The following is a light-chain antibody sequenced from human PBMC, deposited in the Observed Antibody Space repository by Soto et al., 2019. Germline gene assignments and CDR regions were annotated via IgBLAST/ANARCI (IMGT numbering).Light chain of an antibody. CDR1: QSISSY. J-gene: IGKJ4*01. CDR2: AAS. Sequence: DIQMTQSPSSLSASVGDRVTITCRASQSISSYLNWYQQKPGKAPKLLIYAASSLQSGVPSRFSGSGSGTDFTLTIRSLQPEDVATYYCQQSYSTPLTFGGGTKVEIK. V-gene: IGKV1-39*01. CDR3: QQSYSTPLT.